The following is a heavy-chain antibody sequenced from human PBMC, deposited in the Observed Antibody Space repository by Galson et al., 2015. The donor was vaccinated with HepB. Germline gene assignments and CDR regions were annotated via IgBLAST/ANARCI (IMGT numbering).Heavy chain of an antibody. J-gene: IGHJ4*02. CDR3: ARERVAYCGGDCPGEFDY. Sequence: SVKVSCKASGGTFSSYAISWVRQAPGQGLEWMGGIIPIFGTANYAQKFQGRVTITADESTSTAYMELSSLRSEDTAVYYCARERVAYCGGDCPGEFDYWGQGTLVTVSS. CDR1: GGTFSSYA. CDR2: IIPIFGTA. V-gene: IGHV1-69*13. D-gene: IGHD2-21*02.